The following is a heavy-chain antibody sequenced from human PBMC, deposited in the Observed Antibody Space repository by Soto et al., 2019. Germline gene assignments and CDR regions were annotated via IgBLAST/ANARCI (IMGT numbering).Heavy chain of an antibody. Sequence: GGSLRFSCAASGFTFSSYWMSWVRQAPGKGLEWVANIKQDGSEKYYVDSVKGRFTISRDNAKNSLYLQMNSLRAEDTAVYYCARVRHRYCSGGSCHYYFDYWGQGTLVTVSS. D-gene: IGHD2-15*01. CDR1: GFTFSSYW. J-gene: IGHJ4*02. V-gene: IGHV3-7*01. CDR2: IKQDGSEK. CDR3: ARVRHRYCSGGSCHYYFDY.